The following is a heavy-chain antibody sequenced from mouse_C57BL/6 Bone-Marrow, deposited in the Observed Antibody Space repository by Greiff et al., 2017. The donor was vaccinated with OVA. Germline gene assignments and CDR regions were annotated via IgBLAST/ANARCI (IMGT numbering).Heavy chain of an antibody. V-gene: IGHV5-17*01. CDR2: ISSGSSTI. Sequence: EVQLVESGGGLVKPGGSLKLSCAASGFTFSDYGMHWVRQAPEKGLEWVAYISSGSSTIYYADTVKGRFPISRDHAKNTLFLQMTSLRSEDTAMYYCARPAFTTVWYFDVWGTGTTVTVSS. J-gene: IGHJ1*03. CDR3: ARPAFTTVWYFDV. CDR1: GFTFSDYG. D-gene: IGHD1-1*01.